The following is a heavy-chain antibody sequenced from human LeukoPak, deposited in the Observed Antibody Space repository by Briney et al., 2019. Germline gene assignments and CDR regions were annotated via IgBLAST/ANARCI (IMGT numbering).Heavy chain of an antibody. CDR3: ARGHDFWSGYPYYFDY. CDR2: ISYDGSNK. CDR1: GFTFSSYG. J-gene: IGHJ4*02. V-gene: IGHV3-30*03. D-gene: IGHD3-3*01. Sequence: GGSLRLSCAASGFTFSSYGMHWVRQAPGKGLEWVAVISYDGSNKYYADSVKGRFTISRDNSKNTLYLQMNSLRAEDTAVYYCARGHDFWSGYPYYFDYWGQGTLVTVSS.